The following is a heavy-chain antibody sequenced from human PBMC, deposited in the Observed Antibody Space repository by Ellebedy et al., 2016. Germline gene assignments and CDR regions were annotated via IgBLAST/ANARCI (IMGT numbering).Heavy chain of an antibody. D-gene: IGHD2/OR15-2a*01. J-gene: IGHJ6*02. V-gene: IGHV3-23*01. CDR2: ISGGGYTT. CDR1: GLNFNTFF. CDR3: AKSLYGGTDV. Sequence: GESLKISXTASGLNFNTFFMSWVRQAPGKGLEWVSTISGGGYTTYFADSVKGRFAISRDNSKNTLFLQMSSLRAEDTAVYYCAKSLYGGTDVWGQGTTVTVSS.